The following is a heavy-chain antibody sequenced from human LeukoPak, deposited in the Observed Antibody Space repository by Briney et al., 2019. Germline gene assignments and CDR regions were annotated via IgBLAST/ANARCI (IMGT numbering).Heavy chain of an antibody. CDR1: GFTVITND. V-gene: IGHV3-53*01. CDR3: ARGVEPLAANTLAY. D-gene: IGHD1-14*01. J-gene: IGHJ4*02. Sequence: GGSLRLSCAASGFTVITNDMTWVRQAPGKGLEWVSFLNSDGNTKYADSVQGRFTISRDNSKNTLYHEMNSLSPDDTAVYYCARGVEPLAANTLAYWGQGTLVTVSS. CDR2: LNSDGNT.